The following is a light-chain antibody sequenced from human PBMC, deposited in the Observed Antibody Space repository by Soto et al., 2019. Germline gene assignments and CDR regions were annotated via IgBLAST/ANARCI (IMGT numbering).Light chain of an antibody. Sequence: DIQMTQSPSTLSASEGDRVTITCRASQSISSWLAWYQQKPGKAPKLLIYKASSLESGVPSRFSGSGSGTEFTLTISSLQPDVFATYFCQQYSGYPFTFGPGTKVDIK. CDR1: QSISSW. CDR3: QQYSGYPFT. J-gene: IGKJ3*01. V-gene: IGKV1-5*03. CDR2: KAS.